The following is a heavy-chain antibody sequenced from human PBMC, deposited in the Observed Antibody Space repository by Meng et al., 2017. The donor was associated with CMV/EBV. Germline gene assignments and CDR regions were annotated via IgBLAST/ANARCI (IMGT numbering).Heavy chain of an antibody. CDR1: GGSFRGYY. J-gene: IGHJ5*02. V-gene: IGHV4-34*01. CDR2: INHSGST. CDR3: ARVWVRPAVLRFLKSVRFDP. Sequence: QVQLQQWGAGLLKLSEPLSLTCAVYGGSFRGYYWSWIRQPPGKGLEWIGEINHSGSTNYNPSLKSRVTISVDTSKNQFSLKLSSVTAADTAVYYCARVWVRPAVLRFLKSVRFDPWGQGTLVTVSS. D-gene: IGHD3-3*01.